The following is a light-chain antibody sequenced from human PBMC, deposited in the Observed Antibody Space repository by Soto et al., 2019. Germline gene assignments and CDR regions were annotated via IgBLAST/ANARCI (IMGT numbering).Light chain of an antibody. CDR3: QQRSNWPLT. J-gene: IGKJ4*01. CDR2: DAS. V-gene: IGKV3-11*01. CDR1: QSVSSY. Sequence: TVVTQSPATLSLYPGERATLSCRASQSVSSYLAWYQQKPGQAPRLLIYDASNRATGIPARFSGSGSGTDFTLTISSLEPADFAVYYCQQRSNWPLTFGGGTKVDI.